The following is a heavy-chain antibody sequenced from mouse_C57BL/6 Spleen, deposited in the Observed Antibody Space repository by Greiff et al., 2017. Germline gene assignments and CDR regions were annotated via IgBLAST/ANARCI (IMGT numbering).Heavy chain of an antibody. CDR3: ARWDGSREGFAY. J-gene: IGHJ3*01. V-gene: IGHV1-55*01. CDR1: GYTFTSYW. D-gene: IGHD1-1*01. Sequence: QVQLQQPGAELVKPGASVKMSCKASGYTFTSYWITWVKQRPGQGLEWIGDIYPGSGSTNYNEKFKSKATLTVDTSSSTAYMQLSSLTSEDSAVYYCARWDGSREGFAYWGQGTLVTVSA. CDR2: IYPGSGST.